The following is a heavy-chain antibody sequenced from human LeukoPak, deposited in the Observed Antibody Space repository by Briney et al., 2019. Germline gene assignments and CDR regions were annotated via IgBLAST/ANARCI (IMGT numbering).Heavy chain of an antibody. J-gene: IGHJ4*02. CDR3: ARRGSYSDY. Sequence: GGSLRLSCAASGFTFSSYSMNWVRQAPGKGLEWVSSISSSSSYIYYAASVKGRFTISRDNAKNSLYLQMNSLRAEDTAVYYCARRGSYSDYWGQGTLVTVSS. CDR1: GFTFSSYS. V-gene: IGHV3-21*01. D-gene: IGHD3-16*01. CDR2: ISSSSSYI.